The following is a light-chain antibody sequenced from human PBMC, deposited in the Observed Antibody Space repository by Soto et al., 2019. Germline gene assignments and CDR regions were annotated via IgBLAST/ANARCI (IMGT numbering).Light chain of an antibody. CDR1: QSVRTY. Sequence: DIQMTQSPSSLSASVGDRVTITCRASQSVRTYLNWYQHKPGQALNLLIYAASTLQSGVPSRFSGSGSGTDFTLTITGLQVEDFATYYCQHTYTTPRAFGQGTKVEIK. J-gene: IGKJ1*01. V-gene: IGKV1-39*01. CDR2: AAS. CDR3: QHTYTTPRA.